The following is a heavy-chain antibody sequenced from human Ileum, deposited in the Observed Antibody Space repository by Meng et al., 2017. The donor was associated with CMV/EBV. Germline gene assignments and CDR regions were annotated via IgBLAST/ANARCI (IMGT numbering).Heavy chain of an antibody. CDR2: INPNSGGT. CDR1: GYTFTGHY. Sequence: ASVKVSCKASGYTFTGHYLHWVRQAPGQGLEWMGWINPNSGGTNYAQKFQGRVTMTRDTSINTAYMELNNLRSDDTAVYYCARDGRFCSSTSCYSWWFDPWGQGTRVTVSS. J-gene: IGHJ5*02. CDR3: ARDGRFCSSTSCYSWWFDP. D-gene: IGHD2-2*02. V-gene: IGHV1-2*02.